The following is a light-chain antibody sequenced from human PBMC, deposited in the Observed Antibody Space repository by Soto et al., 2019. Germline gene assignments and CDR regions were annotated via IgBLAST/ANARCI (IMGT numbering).Light chain of an antibody. CDR1: QSLLHSDGNTY. CDR2: KVS. Sequence: DVVLTQSPLSLPVKVGQTASISCRSSQSLLHSDGNTYLTWFHQRPGQSPRRLLYKVSRRDSGVPDRISGSGSGTDFTLEISRLEAEDVGIYYCMQGTHWPPWTFGQGTKVDIK. V-gene: IGKV2-30*02. J-gene: IGKJ1*01. CDR3: MQGTHWPPWT.